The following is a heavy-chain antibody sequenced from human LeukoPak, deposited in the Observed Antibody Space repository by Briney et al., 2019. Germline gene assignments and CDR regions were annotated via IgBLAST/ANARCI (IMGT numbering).Heavy chain of an antibody. V-gene: IGHV1-18*01. J-gene: IGHJ4*02. CDR1: GYTFTSYG. CDR2: ISAYNGNT. D-gene: IGHD3-10*01. Sequence: GASVKVSCKASGYTFTSYGISWVRQAPGQGLEWMGWISAYNGNTNYAQKLQGRVTMTTDTSTSTAYMGLRSLRSDDTAVYYCARGTMVRGVIIAGLDYWGQGTLVTVSS. CDR3: ARGTMVRGVIIAGLDY.